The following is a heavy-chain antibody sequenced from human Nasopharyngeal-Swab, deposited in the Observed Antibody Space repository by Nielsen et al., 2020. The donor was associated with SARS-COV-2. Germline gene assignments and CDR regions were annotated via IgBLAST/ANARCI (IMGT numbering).Heavy chain of an antibody. D-gene: IGHD6-19*01. CDR3: ARGYSSGWYDGWGDNPDMIDY. Sequence: ASVKVSCKASGYTFTSYGISWVRQAPGQGLEWMGWINTNTGNPTYAQGFTGRFVFSLDTSVSTAYLQISSLKAEDTAVYYCARGYSSGWYDGWGDNPDMIDYWGQGTLVTVSS. CDR2: INTNTGNP. V-gene: IGHV7-4-1*02. CDR1: GYTFTSYG. J-gene: IGHJ4*02.